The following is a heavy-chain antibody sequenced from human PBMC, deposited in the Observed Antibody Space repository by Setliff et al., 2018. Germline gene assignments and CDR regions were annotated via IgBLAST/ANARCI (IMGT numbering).Heavy chain of an antibody. D-gene: IGHD2-15*01. V-gene: IGHV4-4*07. CDR3: ARVRIVPYCMDV. J-gene: IGHJ6*03. CDR1: GGSIGSYY. Sequence: PSETLSLTCTVSGGSIGSYYWTWIRQPAGRGLEWIGRIYTTGSTNFTPSLNSRVTMSLDKSKNQFSLKLSSVTAADSAVYFCARVRIVPYCMDVWGKGTTVTV. CDR2: IYTTGST.